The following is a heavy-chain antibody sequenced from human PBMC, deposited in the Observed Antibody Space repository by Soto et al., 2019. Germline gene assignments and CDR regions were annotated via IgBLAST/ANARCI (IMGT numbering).Heavy chain of an antibody. D-gene: IGHD5-12*01. CDR1: GGTFSSYA. CDR2: IIPIFGTA. J-gene: IGHJ4*02. Sequence: SVKGSCKASGGTFSSYAISWVRQAPGQGLEWMGGIIPIFGTANYAQKFQGRVTITADESTSTAYMELSSLRSEDTAVYYCALGGWLQLDYFDYWGQGTLVTVSS. CDR3: ALGGWLQLDYFDY. V-gene: IGHV1-69*13.